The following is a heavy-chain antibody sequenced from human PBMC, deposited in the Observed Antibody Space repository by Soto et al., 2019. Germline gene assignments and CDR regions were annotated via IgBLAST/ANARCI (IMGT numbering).Heavy chain of an antibody. Sequence: QVQLVESGGGVVQPGMSLSLSCAASGFTFSNFGMHWDRQAPGKGLEWVTHLSNTGSNKVYADSVKGRFIISRDNSENTLNLQMTRLKPEDTAVYYCAKGWAYTGTYHFDSWGQGTLVTV. CDR3: AKGWAYTGTYHFDS. V-gene: IGHV3-30*18. J-gene: IGHJ5*01. D-gene: IGHD1-26*01. CDR2: LSNTGSNK. CDR1: GFTFSNFG.